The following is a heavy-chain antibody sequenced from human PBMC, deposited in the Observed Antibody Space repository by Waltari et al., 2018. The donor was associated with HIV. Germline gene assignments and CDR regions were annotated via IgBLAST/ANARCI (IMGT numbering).Heavy chain of an antibody. D-gene: IGHD6-13*01. Sequence: EVQLVESGGGLVQPGGSLRLSCAASGFPFSSYWMHWVRHAPGKGLVWVSCINSDGSSTTYADSVKGRLTISRDNAKNTLYLQMNNLRAEDTAVYYCAREISSSWAGNWFDPWGQGTLVTVSS. CDR2: INSDGSST. J-gene: IGHJ5*02. V-gene: IGHV3-74*01. CDR3: AREISSSWAGNWFDP. CDR1: GFPFSSYW.